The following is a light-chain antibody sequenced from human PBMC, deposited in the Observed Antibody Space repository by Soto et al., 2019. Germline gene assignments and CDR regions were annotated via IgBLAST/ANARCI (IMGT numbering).Light chain of an antibody. V-gene: IGKV1-5*01. Sequence: DIQMTQSPSTLSASVGDRVTITCRASQSVNSWLAWYQQKPGKAPKLLIYDASSLEGGVPSRFSGSGSGTEFTLTVSSLQPDDFATYYCLQYNTYSRTFGQGTQVE. CDR2: DAS. J-gene: IGKJ1*01. CDR1: QSVNSW. CDR3: LQYNTYSRT.